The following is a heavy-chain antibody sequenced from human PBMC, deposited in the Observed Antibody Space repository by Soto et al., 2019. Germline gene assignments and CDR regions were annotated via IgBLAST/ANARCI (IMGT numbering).Heavy chain of an antibody. CDR3: ARDQITGLFDY. J-gene: IGHJ4*02. CDR2: INHSGST. V-gene: IGHV4-34*01. CDR1: GGSFSGYY. D-gene: IGHD2-8*02. Sequence: QVQLQQWGAGLLKPSETLSLTCAVYGGSFSGYYWTWIRQPPGTGREWIGEINHSGSTNYNPSLKSRVTISVDTSKHQFSLKLTSVTAADTAVYYCARDQITGLFDYWGQGTLVTVSS.